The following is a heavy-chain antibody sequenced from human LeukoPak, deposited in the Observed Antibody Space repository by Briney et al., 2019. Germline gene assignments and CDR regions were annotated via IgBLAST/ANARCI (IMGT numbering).Heavy chain of an antibody. CDR3: ASTSYGYYFDY. D-gene: IGHD3-10*01. V-gene: IGHV1-18*01. CDR2: ISAYNGNT. CDR1: GYTFTSYG. J-gene: IGHJ4*02. Sequence: ASVKVSCKASGYTFTSYGISWVRQAPGQGLEWMGWISAYNGNTNYAQKLQGRVTMTTDTSTSTAYMELRSLRSEDTAVYYCASTSYGYYFDYWGQGTLVTVSS.